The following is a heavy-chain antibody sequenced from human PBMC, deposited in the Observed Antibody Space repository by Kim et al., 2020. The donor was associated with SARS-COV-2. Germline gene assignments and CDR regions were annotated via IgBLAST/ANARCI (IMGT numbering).Heavy chain of an antibody. CDR2: IDPSDSYT. Sequence: GESLKISCKGSGYSFTSYCISWVRQMPGKGLEWMGRIDPSDSYTNYSPSFQGHVTISADKSISTAYLQWSSLKASDTAMYYWARGGYYDSSGYYKAVGAFDIWGQGTMVTVSS. CDR1: GYSFTSYC. V-gene: IGHV5-10-1*01. J-gene: IGHJ3*02. D-gene: IGHD3-22*01. CDR3: ARGGYYDSSGYYKAVGAFDI.